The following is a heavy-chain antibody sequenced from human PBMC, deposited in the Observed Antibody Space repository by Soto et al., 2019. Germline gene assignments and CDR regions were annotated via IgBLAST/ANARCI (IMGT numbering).Heavy chain of an antibody. CDR2: IYYSGST. J-gene: IGHJ6*03. V-gene: IGHV4-59*08. CDR3: ARGKVDSYDILTGYWAGYYYYMDV. Sequence: SETLSLTCTFSGCSIISYYWSLIRQPPGKGLEWIGYIYYSGSTNYNPSLKSRVTISVDTSKNQFSLKLSSVTAADTAVYYCARGKVDSYDILTGYWAGYYYYMDVWGKGTTVTVSS. D-gene: IGHD3-9*01. CDR1: GCSIISYY.